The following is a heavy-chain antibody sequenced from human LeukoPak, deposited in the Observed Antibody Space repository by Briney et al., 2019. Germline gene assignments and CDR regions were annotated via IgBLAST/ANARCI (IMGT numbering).Heavy chain of an antibody. V-gene: IGHV4-39*07. CDR3: ARDRYSSGWSLHGRAFDI. D-gene: IGHD6-19*01. CDR2: IYYSGST. CDR1: GGSISSSSYY. J-gene: IGHJ3*02. Sequence: PSETLSLTCTVSGGSISSSSYYWGWIRQPPGKGLEWIGSIYYSGSTYYSPSLKSRVTISVDTSKNQFSLKLSSVTAADTAVYYCARDRYSSGWSLHGRAFDIWGQGTMVTVSS.